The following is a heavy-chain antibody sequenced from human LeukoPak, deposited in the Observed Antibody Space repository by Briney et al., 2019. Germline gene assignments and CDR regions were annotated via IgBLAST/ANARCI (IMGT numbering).Heavy chain of an antibody. Sequence: GGSLRLSCAASGFTFNSYAMTWVRQAPGKVLEWVSAISHSGGSTYYADSVKGRFTISRDNSKNTLYLQMNSLRAEDTAVYYCAKDRRPTYYSDSSGYYFRDAFDIWGQGTVVTVSS. CDR3: AKDRRPTYYSDSSGYYFRDAFDI. D-gene: IGHD3-22*01. CDR2: ISHSGGST. J-gene: IGHJ3*02. CDR1: GFTFNSYA. V-gene: IGHV3-23*01.